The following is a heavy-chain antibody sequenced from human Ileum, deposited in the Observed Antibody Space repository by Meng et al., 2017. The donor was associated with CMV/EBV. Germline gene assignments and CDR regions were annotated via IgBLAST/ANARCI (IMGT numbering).Heavy chain of an antibody. CDR3: ARSGLRGIYFDY. CDR2: ISTSGSD. J-gene: IGHJ4*02. Sequence: LGPDVGKPWETLCLAGTVSGDLANTSYGSWIRRPAGKGLQWIGRISTSGSDNYNPSLKSRVTMSVDTSKKQFSLKLSSVTAADTAVYYCARSGLRGIYFDYWGQGTLVTVFS. D-gene: IGHD4-17*01. V-gene: IGHV4-4*07. CDR1: GDLANTSY.